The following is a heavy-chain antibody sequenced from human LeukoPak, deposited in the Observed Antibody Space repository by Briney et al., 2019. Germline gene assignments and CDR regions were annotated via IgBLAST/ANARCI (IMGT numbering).Heavy chain of an antibody. D-gene: IGHD3-22*01. V-gene: IGHV4-4*07. CDR1: GGSISSFD. J-gene: IGHJ4*02. Sequence: SETLSLTCTVSGGSISSFDRSWIRQPAGKGLEWIGRIWTSGSTNYNPSPTSRVTIAVENSTNQFSPKLSSVTAADTAVYYCARDRGGGGYYDSSGYFDYWGQGTLVTVSS. CDR3: ARDRGGGGYYDSSGYFDY. CDR2: IWTSGST.